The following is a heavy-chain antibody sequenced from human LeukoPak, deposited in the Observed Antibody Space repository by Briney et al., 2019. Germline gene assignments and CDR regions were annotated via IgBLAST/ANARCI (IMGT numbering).Heavy chain of an antibody. CDR3: ARAGGQLGVYIYFDY. D-gene: IGHD6-6*01. V-gene: IGHV4-34*01. Sequence: SETLSLTCAVYGGSFSGYYWSWIRQPPGKGLEWIGEINHSGSTNYNPSLKSRVTISVDTSKSQFSLKLSSVTAADTAVYYCARAGGQLGVYIYFDYWGQGTLVTVSS. CDR1: GGSFSGYY. J-gene: IGHJ4*02. CDR2: INHSGST.